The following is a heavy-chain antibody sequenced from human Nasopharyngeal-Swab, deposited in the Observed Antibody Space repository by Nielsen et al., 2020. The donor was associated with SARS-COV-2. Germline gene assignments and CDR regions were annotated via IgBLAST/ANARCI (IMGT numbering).Heavy chain of an antibody. J-gene: IGHJ6*02. CDR2: IYSGGST. D-gene: IGHD1-1*01. CDR3: ARAATEYYYGMDV. V-gene: IGHV3-53*01. CDR1: GFTVSSNY. Sequence: GGSLRLSCAASGFTVSSNYMSWVRQAPGKGLEWVSVIYSGGSTYYADSVKGRFTISRDNSKNTLYLQMNSLGAEDTAVYYCARAATEYYYGMDVWGQGTTVTVSS.